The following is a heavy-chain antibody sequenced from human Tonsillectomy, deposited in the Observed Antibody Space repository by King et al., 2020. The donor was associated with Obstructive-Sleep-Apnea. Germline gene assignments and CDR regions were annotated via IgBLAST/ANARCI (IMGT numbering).Heavy chain of an antibody. Sequence: VQLVESGGGLVQPGGSLRLSCAASGFAFSAYWMSWVRQSPEKGLEWVATINEDGSERYYVDSVRGRFTISRDNTKMSMDLQMNSLRVEDTAVYYCARDVVNYWGQGALVTVSS. CDR3: ARDVVNY. V-gene: IGHV3-7*01. CDR1: GFAFSAYW. CDR2: INEDGSER. J-gene: IGHJ4*02.